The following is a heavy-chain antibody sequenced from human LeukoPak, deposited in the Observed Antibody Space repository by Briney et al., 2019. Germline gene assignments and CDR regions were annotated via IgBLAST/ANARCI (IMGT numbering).Heavy chain of an antibody. D-gene: IGHD5-18*01. Sequence: PGGSLRLSCAASGFTFSSYWMSWVRQAPGKGLEWVANIKQDGSEKYYVDSVKGRFTISRDNAKNSLYLQMNSLRAEDTAVYYCARITWIQLLAYDYWGQGTLVTVSS. V-gene: IGHV3-7*03. CDR2: IKQDGSEK. J-gene: IGHJ4*02. CDR1: GFTFSSYW. CDR3: ARITWIQLLAYDY.